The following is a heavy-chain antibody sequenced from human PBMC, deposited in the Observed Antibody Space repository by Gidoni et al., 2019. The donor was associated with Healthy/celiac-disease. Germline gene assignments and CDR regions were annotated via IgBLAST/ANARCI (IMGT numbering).Heavy chain of an antibody. CDR3: AAGRGGYFEGYYYYYGMDV. V-gene: IGHV1-58*01. D-gene: IGHD3-9*01. Sequence: RLEWIGWIVVGSGNTNYAQKFQERVTITRDMSTSTAYMELSSLRSEDTAVYYCAAGRGGYFEGYYYYYGMDVWGQGTTVTVSS. J-gene: IGHJ6*02. CDR2: IVVGSGNT.